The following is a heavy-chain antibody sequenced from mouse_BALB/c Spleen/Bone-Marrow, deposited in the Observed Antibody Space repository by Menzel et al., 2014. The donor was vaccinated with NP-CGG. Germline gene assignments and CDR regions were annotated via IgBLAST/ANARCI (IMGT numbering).Heavy chain of an antibody. CDR2: IDPANGNT. V-gene: IGHV14-3*02. CDR3: ARAGRGRYFDV. J-gene: IGHJ1*01. Sequence: VHVKQSGAELVKPGASVKLPCTASGFNIKDTYMHWVKQRPERGLEWIGRIDPANGNTKYDPKFQGKATITADTSSNTAYLQLSSLTSEDTAVYYCARAGRGRYFDVWGAGTTVTVSS. D-gene: IGHD4-1*01. CDR1: GFNIKDTY.